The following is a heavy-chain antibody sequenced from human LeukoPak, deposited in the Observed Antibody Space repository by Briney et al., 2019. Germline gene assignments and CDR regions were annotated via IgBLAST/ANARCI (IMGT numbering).Heavy chain of an antibody. CDR1: GFTFSSYW. CDR2: INQDGSEK. J-gene: IGHJ4*02. CDR3: ARGRRPWAAALDY. D-gene: IGHD6-13*01. Sequence: GGSLRLSCAASGFTFSSYWMSWVRQAPGKGLEWVANINQDGSEKNYVDSVKGRFTFSRDNAKNSLYLQMNSLRAEDTAVYYCARGRRPWAAALDYWGQGTPVTVSS. V-gene: IGHV3-7*01.